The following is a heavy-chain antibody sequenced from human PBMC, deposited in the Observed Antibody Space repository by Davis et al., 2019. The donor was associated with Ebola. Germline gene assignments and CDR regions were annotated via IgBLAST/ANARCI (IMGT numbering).Heavy chain of an antibody. J-gene: IGHJ4*02. Sequence: GESLKISCAASGFTFSSYEMNWVRQAPGEGLEWVSFISSSGNTIYYADSVKGRFTISRDNAKNSLYLQMNSLRAEDTAVYYCAREQLHCGGDCHDYWGQGTLVTVSS. CDR1: GFTFSSYE. CDR2: ISSSGNTI. D-gene: IGHD2-21*01. V-gene: IGHV3-48*03. CDR3: AREQLHCGGDCHDY.